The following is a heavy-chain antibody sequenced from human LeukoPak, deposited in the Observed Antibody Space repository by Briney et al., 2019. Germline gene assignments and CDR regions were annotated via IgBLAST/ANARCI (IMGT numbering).Heavy chain of an antibody. CDR1: GFTFSSYA. J-gene: IGHJ4*02. CDR3: AKHLDFWSGYYDY. Sequence: GGSLRLSCAASGFTFSSYAMSWVRQAPGKGLEWASAISGSGGSTYYADSVKGRFTISRDNSKNTLYLQMNSLRAEDTAVYYCAKHLDFWSGYYDYWGQGTLVTVSS. CDR2: ISGSGGST. D-gene: IGHD3-3*01. V-gene: IGHV3-23*01.